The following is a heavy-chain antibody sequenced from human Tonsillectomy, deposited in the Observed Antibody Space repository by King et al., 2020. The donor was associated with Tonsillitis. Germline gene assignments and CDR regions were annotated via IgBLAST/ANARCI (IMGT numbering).Heavy chain of an antibody. Sequence: QLVQSGGGVVQPGQSLRLSCAASGFTFSGYWLHWVRQAPGKGLVWGPRINTNRGTTSYADSVKGLFTMSRDNAKNTLYLQMNSLRADDTAVYYCTRVGDSFAFDIWGQGTMVTVSS. J-gene: IGHJ3*02. CDR3: TRVGDSFAFDI. D-gene: IGHD2-21*01. CDR2: INTNRGTT. CDR1: GFTFSGYW. V-gene: IGHV3-74*02.